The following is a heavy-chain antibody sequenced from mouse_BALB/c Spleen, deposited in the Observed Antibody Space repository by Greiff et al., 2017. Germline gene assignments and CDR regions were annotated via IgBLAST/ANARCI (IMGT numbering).Heavy chain of an antibody. CDR1: GFTFSDYY. CDR2: ISDGGSYT. V-gene: IGHV5-4*02. Sequence: EVMLVESGGGLVKPGGSLKLSCAASGFTFSDYYMYWVRQTPEKRLEWVATISDGGSYTYYPDSVKGRFTISRDNAKNNLYLQMSSLKSEDTAMYYCARDPLTGTWFAYWGQGTLVTVSA. D-gene: IGHD4-1*01. J-gene: IGHJ3*01. CDR3: ARDPLTGTWFAY.